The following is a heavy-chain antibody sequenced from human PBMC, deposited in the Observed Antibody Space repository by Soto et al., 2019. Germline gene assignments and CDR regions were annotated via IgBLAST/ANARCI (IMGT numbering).Heavy chain of an antibody. CDR3: TTDFPPTYCSGGSCYRDY. CDR2: IKSKTDGGTT. Sequence: SLRLSCAASGFTFSNAWMSWVRQAPGKGLEWVGRIKSKTDGGTTDYAAPVKGRFTISRDDSKNTLYLQMNSLKTEDTAVYYCTTDFPPTYCSGGSCYRDYWGQGTLVTVSS. D-gene: IGHD2-15*01. V-gene: IGHV3-15*01. J-gene: IGHJ4*02. CDR1: GFTFSNAW.